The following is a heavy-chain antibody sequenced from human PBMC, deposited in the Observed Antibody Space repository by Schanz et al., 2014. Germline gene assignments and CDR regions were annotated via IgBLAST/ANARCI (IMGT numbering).Heavy chain of an antibody. Sequence: EVQLAESGGGLVQPGGSLRLSCAASGFGFSSYSMNWVRQAPGKGLEWVGRIKGKTDGGTADYAAPMKGRFTISRDDSKSTLFLQMNSLETEDTAVYYCTTDKGHFAFDFWGQGTMVTDSS. J-gene: IGHJ3*01. CDR1: GFGFSSYS. V-gene: IGHV3-15*01. CDR3: TTDKGHFAFDF. CDR2: IKGKTDGGTA.